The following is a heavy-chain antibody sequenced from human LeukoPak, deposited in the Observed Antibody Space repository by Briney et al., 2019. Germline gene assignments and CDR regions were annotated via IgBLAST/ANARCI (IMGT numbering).Heavy chain of an antibody. CDR2: INEDGSEK. CDR1: GFTFGSYW. Sequence: GGSLRLSCAASGFTFGSYWMSWVRQAPGKGLEWVANINEDGSEKYHVDSVKGRFTISRDNVKNSLYLQMDSLTAADTAVYYCARASDVGTIDYWGQGTLVTVSS. V-gene: IGHV3-7*04. J-gene: IGHJ4*02. D-gene: IGHD7-27*01. CDR3: ARASDVGTIDY.